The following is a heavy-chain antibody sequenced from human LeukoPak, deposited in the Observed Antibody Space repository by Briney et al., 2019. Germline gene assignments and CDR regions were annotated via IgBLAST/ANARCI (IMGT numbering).Heavy chain of an antibody. Sequence: SETLSLTCTVSGGSISYYYRSWIRQSPGKGLEWIGCIYYSGTTNYNPSLKSRVTISVDTSKNQFSLQLRSVTAADTAVYYCAREDPQTTVPEGMDVWGQGTTVTVSS. J-gene: IGHJ6*02. CDR1: GGSISYYY. CDR3: AREDPQTTVPEGMDV. V-gene: IGHV4-59*01. D-gene: IGHD4-17*01. CDR2: IYYSGTT.